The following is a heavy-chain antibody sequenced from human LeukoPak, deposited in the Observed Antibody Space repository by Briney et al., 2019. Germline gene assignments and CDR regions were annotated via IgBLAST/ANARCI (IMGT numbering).Heavy chain of an antibody. J-gene: IGHJ4*02. CDR3: ARGATYQLLYDFDY. Sequence: ASVKVSCQASGYAFTGYYMHWVRQAPGQGLEWIGWINPNSGSTNYAQKFQGRVTMTRATSISTTYMELSSLRSDDTAVYYCARGATYQLLYDFDYWGQGTLVTVSS. D-gene: IGHD2-2*02. CDR2: INPNSGST. V-gene: IGHV1-2*02. CDR1: GYAFTGYY.